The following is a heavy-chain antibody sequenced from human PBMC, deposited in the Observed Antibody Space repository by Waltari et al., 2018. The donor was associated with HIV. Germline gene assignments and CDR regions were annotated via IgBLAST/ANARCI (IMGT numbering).Heavy chain of an antibody. V-gene: IGHV3-23*04. D-gene: IGHD5-18*01. Sequence: EVQLVESGGGLVQPGGSLRLSCTASGFTFTNFAMIWVRQAPGKGLEWVSVMSASGGTTYYADSVKGRFTVSRDNFKNTVYLQMNSLRAGDTAIYYCAKAVMETAVSSPVDCWGQGALVTVSS. J-gene: IGHJ4*02. CDR1: GFTFTNFA. CDR3: AKAVMETAVSSPVDC. CDR2: MSASGGTT.